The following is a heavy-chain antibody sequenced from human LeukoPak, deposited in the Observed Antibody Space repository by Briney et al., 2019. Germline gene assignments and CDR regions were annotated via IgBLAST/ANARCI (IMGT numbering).Heavy chain of an antibody. CDR1: GGSISSSSYY. CDR3: ARGIAAYP. CDR2: MYYSGST. J-gene: IGHJ3*01. D-gene: IGHD6-25*01. V-gene: IGHV4-39*07. Sequence: PSETLSLTCTVSGGSISSSSYYWGWIRQPPGKGLEWIGSMYYSGSTYYNPSLKSRVTISVDTSKNQFSLKLSSVTAADTAVYYCARGIAAYPWGQGTMVTVSS.